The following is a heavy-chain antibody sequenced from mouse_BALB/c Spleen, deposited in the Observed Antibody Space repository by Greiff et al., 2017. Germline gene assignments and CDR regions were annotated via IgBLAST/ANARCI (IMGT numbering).Heavy chain of an antibody. CDR2: ISYSGST. V-gene: IGHV3-2*02. J-gene: IGHJ3*01. CDR3: ARSHYYGSSYAWFAY. Sequence: EVKLQESGPGLVKPSQSLSLTCTVTGYSITSDYAWNWIRQFPGNKLEWMGYISYSGSTSYNPSLKSRISITRDTSKNQFFLQLNSVTTEDTATYYCARSHYYGSSYAWFAYWGQGTLVTVSA. D-gene: IGHD1-1*01. CDR1: GYSITSDYA.